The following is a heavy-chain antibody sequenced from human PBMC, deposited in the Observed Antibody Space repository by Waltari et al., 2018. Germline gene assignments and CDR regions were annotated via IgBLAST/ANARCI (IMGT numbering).Heavy chain of an antibody. V-gene: IGHV3-21*01. D-gene: IGHD3-16*01. Sequence: EVQLVESGGGLVKPGGSLRLSCAASGFTFSSSSMNWVRKAPGKGLEWVSSISSSSSYIYYADSVKGRFTISRDNAKNSLYLQMNSLRAEDTAVYYCARVAGDWANSFDYWGQGTLVTVSS. CDR1: GFTFSSSS. CDR2: ISSSSSYI. CDR3: ARVAGDWANSFDY. J-gene: IGHJ4*02.